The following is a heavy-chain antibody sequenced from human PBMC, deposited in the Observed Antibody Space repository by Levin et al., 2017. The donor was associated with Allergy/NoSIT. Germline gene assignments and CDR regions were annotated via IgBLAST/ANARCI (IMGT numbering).Heavy chain of an antibody. CDR3: ARDRTITTTGKTYFYGMDV. J-gene: IGHJ6*02. D-gene: IGHD1-1*01. V-gene: IGHV4-59*01. Sequence: SETLSLTCTVSGGSISGYYWSWIRQPPGKGLEWIGYIYYSGSTKYNPSLKSRVTISVDTSKNQFSQKLNSVTAADTAVYYCARDRTITTTGKTYFYGMDVWGQGTTVTVSS. CDR1: GGSISGYY. CDR2: IYYSGST.